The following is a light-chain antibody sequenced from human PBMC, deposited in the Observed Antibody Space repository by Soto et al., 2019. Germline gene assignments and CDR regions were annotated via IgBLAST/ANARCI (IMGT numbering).Light chain of an antibody. J-gene: IGLJ2*01. V-gene: IGLV2-14*01. Sequence: QSALTQPASVSGSPGQSITLSCTGTSSDIGGYDYVSWYQRHPGKAPKLIIYDVNNRPSGVSNRFSGSKSGNTASLTISGRQAEDEDDYYCTSYASGSSPVVFGGGTKLTVL. CDR1: SSDIGGYDY. CDR2: DVN. CDR3: TSYASGSSPVV.